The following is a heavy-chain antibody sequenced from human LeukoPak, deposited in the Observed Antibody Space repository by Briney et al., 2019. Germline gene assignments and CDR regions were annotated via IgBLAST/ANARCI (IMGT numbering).Heavy chain of an antibody. J-gene: IGHJ4*02. V-gene: IGHV1-18*01. D-gene: IGHD3-22*01. CDR2: ISGFNGNT. Sequence: ASVKVSCKASGYTFTSYAMNWVRQAPGQGLEWMGWISGFNGNTNYAQKLQGRVTMTTDTSTSTVYMELRSLRSDDTAVYYCGRDSYYYDSSGYYRILDYWGQGTLATVSS. CDR3: GRDSYYYDSSGYYRILDY. CDR1: GYTFTSYA.